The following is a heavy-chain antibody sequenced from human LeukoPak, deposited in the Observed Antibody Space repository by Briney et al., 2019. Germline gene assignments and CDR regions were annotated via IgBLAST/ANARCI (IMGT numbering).Heavy chain of an antibody. CDR1: GGSFSGYY. V-gene: IGHV4-34*01. D-gene: IGHD5-18*01. CDR2: INHSGST. CDR3: ARDGSPRIQLDQDAFDI. J-gene: IGHJ3*02. Sequence: SETLSLTCAVYGGSFSGYYWSWIRKPPGKGLEWIGEINHSGSTNYNPSLKSRVTISVDTSKNQFSLKLSSVTAADTAVYYCARDGSPRIQLDQDAFDIWGQGTMVTVSS.